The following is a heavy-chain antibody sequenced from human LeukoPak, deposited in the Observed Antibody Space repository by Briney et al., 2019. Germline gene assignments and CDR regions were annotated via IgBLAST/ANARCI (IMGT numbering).Heavy chain of an antibody. Sequence: PSETLPLTCTVSGGSISSYYWSWIRQPAGKGLEWIGRIYTSGSTNYNPSLKSRVTMSVDTSKNQFSLKLSSVTAADTAVYYCARLGGYDFWSGYFSFDYWGQGTLVTVSS. J-gene: IGHJ4*02. D-gene: IGHD3-3*01. V-gene: IGHV4-4*07. CDR1: GGSISSYY. CDR2: IYTSGST. CDR3: ARLGGYDFWSGYFSFDY.